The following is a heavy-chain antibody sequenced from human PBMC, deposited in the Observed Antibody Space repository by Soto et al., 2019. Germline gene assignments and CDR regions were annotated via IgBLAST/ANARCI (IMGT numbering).Heavy chain of an antibody. V-gene: IGHV5-10-1*01. J-gene: IGHJ6*02. D-gene: IGHD3-9*01. CDR1: GYSFTSYW. CDR2: IDPSDSYT. CDR3: ARLGYFDWSAYGMDV. Sequence: PGESLKISCKGSGYSFTSYWISWVRQMPGKGLEWMGRIDPSDSYTNYSPSFQGHVTISADKSISTAYLQWSSLKASDTAMYYCARLGYFDWSAYGMDVWGQGTTVTVSS.